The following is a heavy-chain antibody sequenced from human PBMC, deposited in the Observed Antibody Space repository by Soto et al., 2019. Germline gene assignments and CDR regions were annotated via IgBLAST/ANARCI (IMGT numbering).Heavy chain of an antibody. CDR3: ARSSPSRQRYLIYRSYGMDV. V-gene: IGHV1-69*13. J-gene: IGHJ6*02. D-gene: IGHD6-25*01. Sequence: SVKVSCKASGGTFSSYAISWVRQAPGQGLEWMGGIIPIFGTANYAQKFQGRVTITADESTSTAYMELSSLRSEDTAVYYCARSSPSRQRYLIYRSYGMDVWGQGTTVTVSS. CDR1: GGTFSSYA. CDR2: IIPIFGTA.